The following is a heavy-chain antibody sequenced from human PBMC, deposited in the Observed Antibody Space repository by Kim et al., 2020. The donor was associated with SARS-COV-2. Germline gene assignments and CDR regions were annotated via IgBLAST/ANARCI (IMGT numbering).Heavy chain of an antibody. CDR1: GFTFSSYA. CDR3: AKAYGSGYYYYYGMDV. J-gene: IGHJ6*02. V-gene: IGHV3-23*01. Sequence: GGSLRLSCAASGFTFSSYAMSWVRQAPGKGLEWVSAISGSGGSTYYADSVKGRFTISRDNSKNTLYLQMNSLRAEDTAVYYCAKAYGSGYYYYYGMDVWGQGTTVTVSS. D-gene: IGHD3-10*01. CDR2: ISGSGGST.